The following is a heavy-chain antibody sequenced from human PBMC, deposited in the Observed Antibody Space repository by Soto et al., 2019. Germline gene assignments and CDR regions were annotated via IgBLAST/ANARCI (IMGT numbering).Heavy chain of an antibody. V-gene: IGHV4-31*03. CDR3: ARDRDDSSGYYYIDY. Sequence: QVQLQESGPGLVKPSQTLSLTCTVSGGSISSGGYYWSWIRQHPGKGLEWIGYIYYSGSTYYNPSLKSRVTISVHTSKNQFSLKLSSVTAADTAVYYCARDRDDSSGYYYIDYWGQGTLVTVSS. CDR1: GGSISSGGYY. J-gene: IGHJ4*02. D-gene: IGHD3-22*01. CDR2: IYYSGST.